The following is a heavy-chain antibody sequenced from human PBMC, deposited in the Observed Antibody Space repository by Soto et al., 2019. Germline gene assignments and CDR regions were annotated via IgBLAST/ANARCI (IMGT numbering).Heavy chain of an antibody. CDR1: GFTFSSYA. J-gene: IGHJ6*02. D-gene: IGHD2-2*01. CDR2: ISYDGSNK. V-gene: IGHV3-30-3*01. Sequence: GGSLRLSCAASGFTFSSYAMHWVRQAPGKGLEWVAVISYDGSNKYYADSVKGRFTISRDNSKNTLYLQMNSLRAEDTAVYYCARTPAVLGYQLLRGPYYYYGMDVWGQGTTVTVSS. CDR3: ARTPAVLGYQLLRGPYYYYGMDV.